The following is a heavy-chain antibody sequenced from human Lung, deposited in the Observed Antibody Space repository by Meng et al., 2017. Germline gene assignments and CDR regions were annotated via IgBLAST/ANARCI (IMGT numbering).Heavy chain of an antibody. Sequence: EVAVEEAVGGLGPSGGYLRTSCAACGFTFRSYWMRWVRQAPGKGLVWVSRIRGDGGSIVYADSVKGRFTISRDNAKNTLFLQMNSLRAEDTAVYYCARESGYFEYWGQGILVTVSS. CDR3: ARESGYFEY. CDR1: GFTFRSYW. J-gene: IGHJ4*02. V-gene: IGHV3-74*03. CDR2: IRGDGGSI.